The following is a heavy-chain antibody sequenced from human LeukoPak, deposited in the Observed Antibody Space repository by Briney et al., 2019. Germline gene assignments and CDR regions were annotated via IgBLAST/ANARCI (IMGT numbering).Heavy chain of an antibody. Sequence: GGSLRLSCAASGFTFSSYAMSWVRQAPGKGLEWVSVTSGSGGSTYYADSVKGRFTISRDNSKNTLYLQMNTLRAEDTAVYYCAKDQGSSAYYYHAFDMWGQGTRVTVSS. CDR1: GFTFSSYA. V-gene: IGHV3-23*01. CDR3: AKDQGSSAYYYHAFDM. D-gene: IGHD3-22*01. CDR2: TSGSGGST. J-gene: IGHJ3*02.